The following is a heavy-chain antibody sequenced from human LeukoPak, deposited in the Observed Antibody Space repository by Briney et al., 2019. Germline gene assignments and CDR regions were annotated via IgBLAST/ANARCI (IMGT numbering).Heavy chain of an antibody. V-gene: IGHV1-18*01. CDR1: DYMLTSFG. CDR3: ARGKTIDY. J-gene: IGHJ4*02. D-gene: IGHD1-1*01. CDR2: SIGYSGKA. Sequence: ASVKVSCKVPDYMLTSFGVSWVRQAPGQGLEWIGWSIGYSGKANYAQKLQGRITMTTATSTSTVYMELRRLRSDDAAVYYCARGKTIDYWGQGTLVTVSS.